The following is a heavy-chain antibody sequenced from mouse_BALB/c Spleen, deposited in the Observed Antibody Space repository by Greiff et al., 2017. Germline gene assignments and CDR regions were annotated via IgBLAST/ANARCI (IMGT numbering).Heavy chain of an antibody. CDR3: ARERDGNYLFDV. J-gene: IGHJ1*01. CDR2: IYPYNGGT. CDR1: GYTFTDYN. V-gene: IGHV1S29*02. D-gene: IGHD2-1*01. Sequence: VQLQQSGPELVKPGASVKISCKASGYTFTDYNMHWVKQSHGKSLEWIGYIYPYNGGTGYNQKFKSKATLTVDNSSSTAYMELRSLTSEDSAVYYCARERDGNYLFDVWGAGTTVTVSS.